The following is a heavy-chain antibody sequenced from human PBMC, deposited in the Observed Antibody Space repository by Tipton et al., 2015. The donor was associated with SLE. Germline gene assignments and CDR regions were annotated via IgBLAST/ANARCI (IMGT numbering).Heavy chain of an antibody. Sequence: SLRLSCAASGFTFSSYSMNWVRQAPGKGLEWVASVSSSSSYIYYADSVKGRFTISRDNAKNSLYLQMNSPRAEDTAVYYCARDWARSGYFDLWGRGTLVTVSS. J-gene: IGHJ2*01. CDR1: GFTFSSYS. CDR2: VSSSSSYI. D-gene: IGHD3-16*01. CDR3: ARDWARSGYFDL. V-gene: IGHV3-21*03.